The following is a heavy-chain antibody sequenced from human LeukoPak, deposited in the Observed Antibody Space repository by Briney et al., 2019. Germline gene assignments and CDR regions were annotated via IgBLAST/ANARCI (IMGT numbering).Heavy chain of an antibody. CDR3: ARGGVYCSGGNCPNNWFDP. J-gene: IGHJ5*02. CDR1: GYTFTSYY. D-gene: IGHD2-15*01. V-gene: IGHV1-18*04. Sequence: ASVKVSCKASGYTFTSYYMHWVRQAPGQGLEWMGWISAYNGNTNYAQKLQGRVTMTTVTSTSTAYMELRSLRSDDTAVYYCARGGVYCSGGNCPNNWFDPWGQGTLVSVSS. CDR2: ISAYNGNT.